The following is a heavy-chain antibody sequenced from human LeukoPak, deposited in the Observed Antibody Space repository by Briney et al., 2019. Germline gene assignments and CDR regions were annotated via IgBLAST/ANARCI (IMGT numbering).Heavy chain of an antibody. J-gene: IGHJ4*02. D-gene: IGHD1-26*01. V-gene: IGHV4-4*02. CDR2: ISLTGRT. CDR1: GDSIIGKNW. CDR3: TRESGPYCRFVY. Sequence: PSETLSLTCGSSGDSIIGKNWRSRVRQPPGQGLEWIREISLTGRTNYNPSLIGRVIMSLDESRNQLSLTLTSVTAADTAMYYCTRESGPYCRFVYWGQGTLVVVPS.